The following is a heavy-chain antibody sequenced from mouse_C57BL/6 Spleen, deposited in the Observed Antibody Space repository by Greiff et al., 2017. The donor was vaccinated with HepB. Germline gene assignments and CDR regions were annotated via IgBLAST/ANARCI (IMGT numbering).Heavy chain of an antibody. Sequence: VQLQQSGAELVKPGASVKISCKASGYAFSSYWMNWVKQRPGKGLEWIGQIYPGDGDTNYNGKFKGKATLTADKSSSTSYMQLSSLTSEDSAVYFCARWSTTVVATKGAMDYWGQGTSVTVSS. J-gene: IGHJ4*01. CDR1: GYAFSSYW. CDR3: ARWSTTVVATKGAMDY. V-gene: IGHV1-80*01. CDR2: IYPGDGDT. D-gene: IGHD1-1*01.